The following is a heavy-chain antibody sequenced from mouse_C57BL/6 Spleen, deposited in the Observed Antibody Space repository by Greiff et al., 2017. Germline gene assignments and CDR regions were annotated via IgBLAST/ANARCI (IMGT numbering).Heavy chain of an antibody. CDR1: GYSFTSYY. CDR3: ARTAITTVVATGFDY. J-gene: IGHJ2*01. CDR2: IYPGSGNT. V-gene: IGHV1-66*01. D-gene: IGHD1-1*01. Sequence: QVQLQQSGPELVKPGASVKISCKASGYSFTSYYIHWVKQRPGHGLEWIGWIYPGSGNTKYNEKFKGKATLTADTSSSTAYMQLSSLTSEDSAVYYCARTAITTVVATGFDYWGQGTTLTVSS.